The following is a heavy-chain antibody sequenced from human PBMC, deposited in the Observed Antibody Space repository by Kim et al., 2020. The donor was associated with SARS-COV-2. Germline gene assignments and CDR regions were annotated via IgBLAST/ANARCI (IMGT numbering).Heavy chain of an antibody. V-gene: IGHV1-18*01. D-gene: IGHD6-13*01. CDR1: GYTFTNYG. CDR3: ARDETGAAGSDY. Sequence: ASVKVSCKASGYTFTNYGISWVRQAPGQGLEWMGWSSGYNGNTKYAQRLQGRVTMTTDTSTNIAYMELRTLRSDDTAIYYCARDETGAAGSDYWGQGTLV. CDR2: SSGYNGNT. J-gene: IGHJ4*02.